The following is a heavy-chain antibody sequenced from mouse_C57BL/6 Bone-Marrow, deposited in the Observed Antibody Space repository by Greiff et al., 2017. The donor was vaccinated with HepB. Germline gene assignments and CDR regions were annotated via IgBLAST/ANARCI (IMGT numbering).Heavy chain of an antibody. V-gene: IGHV10-3*01. CDR2: IRSKRSNYAT. Sequence: EVQLVESGGGLVQPKGSLKLSCAASGFTFNTYAMHWVRQAPGKGLEWVARIRSKRSNYATYYADSVKDRFTISRDDSQSMLYLQMNNLKTEDTAMYYCVRVFAYWGQGTLVTVSA. CDR1: GFTFNTYA. CDR3: VRVFAY. J-gene: IGHJ3*01.